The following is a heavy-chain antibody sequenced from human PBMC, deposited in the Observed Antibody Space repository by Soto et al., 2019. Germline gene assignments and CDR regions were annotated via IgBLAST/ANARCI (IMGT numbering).Heavy chain of an antibody. CDR2: INWNGGST. CDR3: AKDRGYYDSSGYYYVAGSLDY. D-gene: IGHD3-22*01. CDR1: GFTFDDYG. J-gene: IGHJ4*02. Sequence: GGSLRLSCAASGFTFDDYGMSWVRQAPGKGLEWVSGINWNGGSTDYADSVKGRFTISRDNSKNTLYLQMNSLRAEDTAVYYCAKDRGYYDSSGYYYVAGSLDYWGQGTLVTVSS. V-gene: IGHV3-20*04.